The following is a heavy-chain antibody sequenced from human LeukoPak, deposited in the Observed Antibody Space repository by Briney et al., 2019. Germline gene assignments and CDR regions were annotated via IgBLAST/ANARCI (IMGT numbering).Heavy chain of an antibody. CDR1: GYTFTSYY. V-gene: IGHV1-46*01. Sequence: ASVKVSCKASGYTFTSYYMHWVRQAPGQGLEWMGIINPSGGSTSYAQKFQSRVTMTRDTSTSTVYMELSSLRSEDTAVYYCARDLVGATRVYYFDYWGQGTLVTVSS. CDR2: INPSGGST. CDR3: ARDLVGATRVYYFDY. J-gene: IGHJ4*02. D-gene: IGHD1-26*01.